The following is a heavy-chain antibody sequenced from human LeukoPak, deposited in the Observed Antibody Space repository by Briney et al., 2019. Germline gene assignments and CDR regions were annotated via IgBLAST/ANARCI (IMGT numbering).Heavy chain of an antibody. J-gene: IGHJ4*02. CDR2: ISSRGTTI. CDR3: ARVRLAGIRQRYYYESSGSPFDY. V-gene: IGHV3-48*04. D-gene: IGHD3-22*01. CDR1: GYTFSTYV. Sequence: GGSLRLSCAASGYTFSTYVMNWVRHAPGKGLEWGSYISSRGTTIYYADAVKGRFAISRDNAKNSLYLQMNSLRAEDTAVYYCARVRLAGIRQRYYYESSGSPFDYWGQGTLVTVSS.